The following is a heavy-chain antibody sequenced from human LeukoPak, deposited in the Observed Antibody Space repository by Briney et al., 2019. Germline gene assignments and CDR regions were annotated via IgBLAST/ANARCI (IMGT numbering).Heavy chain of an antibody. D-gene: IGHD1-26*01. J-gene: IGHJ4*02. CDR1: GCSISSYD. CDR3: ASSMIQGGYFDY. CDR2: IYTSGST. V-gene: IGHV4-4*07. Sequence: SETLSLTCTVSGCSISSYDWSWIRQPAGKGLEWIGRIYTSGSTNYNPSLKSRVTMSADTSKNQFSLKLSSVTAADTAVYYCASSMIQGGYFDYWGQGTLVTVSS.